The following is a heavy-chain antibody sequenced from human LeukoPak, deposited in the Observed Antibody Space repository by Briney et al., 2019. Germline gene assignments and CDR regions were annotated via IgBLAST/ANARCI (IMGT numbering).Heavy chain of an antibody. Sequence: PGGSLRLSCAAAGFTFGDAWMNWVRQGPGKGLEWVGRIKSKADGGTIDYAAAVKVRFTISRDDSKNTVYLQLNSLKTEDTGVYYCTRYKYGSYYGSYYFDYWGQGTLVTVSS. CDR3: TRYKYGSYYGSYYFDY. D-gene: IGHD3-10*01. J-gene: IGHJ4*02. CDR2: IKSKADGGTI. V-gene: IGHV3-15*01. CDR1: GFTFGDAW.